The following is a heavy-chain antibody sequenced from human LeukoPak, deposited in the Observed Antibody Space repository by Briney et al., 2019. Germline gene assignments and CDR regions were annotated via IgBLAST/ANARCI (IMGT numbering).Heavy chain of an antibody. J-gene: IGHJ5*01. V-gene: IGHV3-33*06. Sequence: SAGSLRLSCAAAGFTFSHYVMHWVRHAPPKGKEWVAVTWSDGTNQYYADSVKGRFTISRDDSGNTVYLQMNSLSPEDTGVYYCAKDAQRGFDYSNSLESWGQGTPVTVST. CDR1: GFTFSHYV. CDR3: AKDAQRGFDYSNSLES. CDR2: TWSDGTNQ. D-gene: IGHD4-11*01.